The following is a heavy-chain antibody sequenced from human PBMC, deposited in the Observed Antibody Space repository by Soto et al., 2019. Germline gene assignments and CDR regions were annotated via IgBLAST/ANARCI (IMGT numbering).Heavy chain of an antibody. D-gene: IGHD3-10*01. CDR1: GYTFTSYY. J-gene: IGHJ4*02. Sequence: ASVKVSCKASGYTFTSYYMHWVRQAPGQRLEWMGIINPSGGSTSYAQKFQGRVTITRDPSTSTVYMELSSLRSEDTAVYFCARGLDCYGSGRDGDFDYWGQGTLVTVSS. CDR2: INPSGGST. V-gene: IGHV1-46*01. CDR3: ARGLDCYGSGRDGDFDY.